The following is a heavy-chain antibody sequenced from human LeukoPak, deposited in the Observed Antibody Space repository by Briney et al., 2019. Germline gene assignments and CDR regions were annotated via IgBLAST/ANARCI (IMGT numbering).Heavy chain of an antibody. CDR3: ARGDGYCSSASCSGN. D-gene: IGHD2-2*03. Sequence: KGXXXVAFIRFDGSNKYYADSVKGRFTISRDNSKNTLYLQMKSLRPEDTAVYYCARGDGYCSSASCSGNWGQGTLVTVSS. V-gene: IGHV3-30*02. CDR2: IRFDGSNK. J-gene: IGHJ4*02.